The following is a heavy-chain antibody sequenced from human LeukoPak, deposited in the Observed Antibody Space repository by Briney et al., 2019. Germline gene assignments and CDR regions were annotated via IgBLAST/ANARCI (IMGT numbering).Heavy chain of an antibody. CDR2: IGTAGDT. D-gene: IGHD3-22*01. J-gene: IGHJ6*03. CDR1: GFTFSSYD. CDR3: ARGHYYDSSGYYYGAVFYMDV. Sequence: GGSLRLSCAASGFTFSSYDMHWVRQATGKGLEWVSAIGTAGDTYYPGSVKGRFTISRENAKNSLYLQMNSLRAGDTAVYYCARGHYYDSSGYYYGAVFYMDVWGKGTTVTTSS. V-gene: IGHV3-13*01.